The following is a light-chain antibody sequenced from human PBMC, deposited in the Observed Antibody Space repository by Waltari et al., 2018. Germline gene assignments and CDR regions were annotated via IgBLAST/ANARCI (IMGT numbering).Light chain of an antibody. CDR1: SPNIGAGYE. J-gene: IGLJ2*01. Sequence: QSVLTQPPSVSGAPGPRVTISCTGSSPNIGAGYEVHWYQQLPGTAPKLLIYGNSNRPSGVPDRFSGSKSGTSASLAITGLQAEDEADYYCQSYDSSLSGSGVFGGGTKLTVL. CDR2: GNS. V-gene: IGLV1-40*01. CDR3: QSYDSSLSGSGV.